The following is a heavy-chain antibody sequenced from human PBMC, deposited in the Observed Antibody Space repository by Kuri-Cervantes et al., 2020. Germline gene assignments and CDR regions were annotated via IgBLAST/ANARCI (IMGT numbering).Heavy chain of an antibody. V-gene: IGHV3-30*04. CDR2: LSCDGINK. D-gene: IGHD2-2*01. CDR3: ARGIPYCSSTSCPNYYMDV. J-gene: IGHJ6*03. Sequence: GGPLRPPCAASGLTFSSYAMHWVRQAPGKGLEGVAVLSCDGINKYYADSVKGRFTISRDNSKNALYLQMNSLRAEDTAVYYCARGIPYCSSTSCPNYYMDVWGKGATVTVSS. CDR1: GLTFSSYA.